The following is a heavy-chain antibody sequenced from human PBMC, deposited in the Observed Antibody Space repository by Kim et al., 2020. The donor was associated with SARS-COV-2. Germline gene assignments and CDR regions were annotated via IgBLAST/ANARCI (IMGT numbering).Heavy chain of an antibody. V-gene: IGHV3-33*01. CDR2: IWYDGSNK. CDR1: GFTFSSYG. CDR3: ARDRAVTMVRGGADY. D-gene: IGHD3-10*01. J-gene: IGHJ4*02. Sequence: GGSLRLSCAASGFTFSSYGMHWVRQAPGKGLEWVAVIWYDGSNKYYADSVKGRFTISRDNSKNTLYLQMNSLRVEDTAVYYCARDRAVTMVRGGADYWGQGTLVTVSS.